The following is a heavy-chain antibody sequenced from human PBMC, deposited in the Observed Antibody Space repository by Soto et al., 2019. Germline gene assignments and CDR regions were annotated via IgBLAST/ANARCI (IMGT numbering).Heavy chain of an antibody. Sequence: ASVKVSCKASGYTFTGYYMHWVRQAPGQGLEWMGWINPNSGGTNYAQKFQGRVTMTRDTSISTAYMELSRLRSDDTAVYYCARARRGIXYCGGDCYTPMYNWFDPWGQGTLVTVSS. V-gene: IGHV1-2*02. CDR2: INPNSGGT. CDR1: GYTFTGYY. D-gene: IGHD2-21*02. CDR3: ARARRGIXYCGGDCYTPMYNWFDP. J-gene: IGHJ5*02.